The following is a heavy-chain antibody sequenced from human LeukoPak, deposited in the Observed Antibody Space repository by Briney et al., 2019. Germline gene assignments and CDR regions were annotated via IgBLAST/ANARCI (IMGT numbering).Heavy chain of an antibody. J-gene: IGHJ5*02. CDR1: GGSISSYY. CDR3: ARHGPVERFDP. D-gene: IGHD5-24*01. Sequence: PSETLSLTCTVSGGSISSYYWSWIRQPPGKGLEWIGYIYYSGSTNYNPSLKSRVTISVDTSKNQFSLKLSSVTAADTAVYYCARHGPVERFDPWGQGTLVTVSS. V-gene: IGHV4-59*08. CDR2: IYYSGST.